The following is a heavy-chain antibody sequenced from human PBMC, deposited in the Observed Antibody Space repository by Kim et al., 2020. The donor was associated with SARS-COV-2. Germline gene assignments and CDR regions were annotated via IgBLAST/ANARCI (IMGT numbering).Heavy chain of an antibody. Sequence: GGSLRLSCAASGFTFSSYAMSWVRQAPGKGLEWVSAISGSGGSTYYADSVKGRFTISRDNSKNTLYLQMNSLRAEDTAVYYCAKDTNRGYDSSGYYPSYYYYYGMDVWGQGTTVTVSS. V-gene: IGHV3-23*01. J-gene: IGHJ6*02. CDR3: AKDTNRGYDSSGYYPSYYYYYGMDV. CDR1: GFTFSSYA. D-gene: IGHD3-22*01. CDR2: ISGSGGST.